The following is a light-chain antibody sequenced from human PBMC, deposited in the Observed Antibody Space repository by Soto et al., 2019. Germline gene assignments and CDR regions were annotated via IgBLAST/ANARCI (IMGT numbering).Light chain of an antibody. V-gene: IGKV3-15*01. CDR2: GAS. CDR3: QQYYNWPRT. J-gene: IGKJ5*01. Sequence: EIVMTQSPATLSVSPGERATVSCRASENIYTNLAWYQQKPGQAPRLLFYGASTRATGLPARFSGTGSGTEFTLTINSLQAEDSAVYYCQQYYNWPRTFGQGTRLEIK. CDR1: ENIYTN.